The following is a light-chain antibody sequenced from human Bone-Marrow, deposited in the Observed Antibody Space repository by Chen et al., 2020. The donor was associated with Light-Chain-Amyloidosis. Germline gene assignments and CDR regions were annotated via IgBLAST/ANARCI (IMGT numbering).Light chain of an antibody. CDR2: DDS. Sequence: SYLLTQPSSVSGAPAQTATIPCGGNNIGSTSVHWYQQTPGQAPLLVVYDDSDRPSGIPGRLSGSNSGNTATLTISRVEAGDEADYYCQVWDRSSDRPVFGGGTKLTVL. V-gene: IGLV3-21*02. J-gene: IGLJ3*02. CDR3: QVWDRSSDRPV. CDR1: NIGSTS.